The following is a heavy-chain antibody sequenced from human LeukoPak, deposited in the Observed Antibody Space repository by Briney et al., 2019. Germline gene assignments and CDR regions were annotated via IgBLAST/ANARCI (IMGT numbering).Heavy chain of an antibody. Sequence: ASVKVSCKASGYTFTSYGISWVRQAPGQGLEWMGWISAYNGNTNYAQKLQGRVTMTTDTSTSTAYMELRSLRSDDTAVYYCARAPYSSGWYYYFDYWGQGTLVTVSS. CDR2: ISAYNGNT. D-gene: IGHD6-19*01. V-gene: IGHV1-18*01. CDR1: GYTFTSYG. J-gene: IGHJ4*02. CDR3: ARAPYSSGWYYYFDY.